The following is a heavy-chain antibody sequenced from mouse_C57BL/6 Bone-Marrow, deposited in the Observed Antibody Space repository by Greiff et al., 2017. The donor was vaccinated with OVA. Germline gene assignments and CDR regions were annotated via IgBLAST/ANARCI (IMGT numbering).Heavy chain of an antibody. CDR2: IYPGDGDT. CDR3: ARGGDLYYFDY. V-gene: IGHV1-82*01. D-gene: IGHD3-3*01. J-gene: IGHJ2*01. Sequence: VQLQQYGPELVKPGASVKISCKASGYAFSSSWMNWVKQRPGKGLEGIGRIYPGDGDTNYNGKFKGKATLTADKSSSTAYMQLSSLTSEDSAVYFCARGGDLYYFDYWGQGTTLTVSS. CDR1: GYAFSSSW.